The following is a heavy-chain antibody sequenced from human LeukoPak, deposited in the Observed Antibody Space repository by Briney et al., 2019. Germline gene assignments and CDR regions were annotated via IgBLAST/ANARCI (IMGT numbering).Heavy chain of an antibody. V-gene: IGHV4-39*01. D-gene: IGHD2-2*01. CDR3: ARLNTSPCFDY. Sequence: SETLSLTCSVSGGSISSRSYYWAWIRQPPGKGLEWIATIYYTGSTYYSPSLESRVTISVDTSKNQFSLKLNSATAADTAVYYCARLNTSPCFDYWGQGTLVTVSS. J-gene: IGHJ4*02. CDR2: IYYTGST. CDR1: GGSISSRSYY.